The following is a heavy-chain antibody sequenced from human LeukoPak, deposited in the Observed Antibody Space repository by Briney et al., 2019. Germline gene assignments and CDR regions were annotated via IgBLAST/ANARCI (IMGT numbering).Heavy chain of an antibody. J-gene: IGHJ4*02. CDR2: IWNDGSQK. CDR3: VKGADGDYNFEDSFYFES. D-gene: IGHD4-17*01. V-gene: IGHV3-33*06. Sequence: GRSLRLSCAASGFTMNNFGMHWVRQAPGKGLEWVAVIWNDGSQKHYIDSVKGRFTISRENSMNTLSLQMNGLRVEDTGVYYCVKGADGDYNFEDSFYFESWGQVTIVTVSS. CDR1: GFTMNNFG.